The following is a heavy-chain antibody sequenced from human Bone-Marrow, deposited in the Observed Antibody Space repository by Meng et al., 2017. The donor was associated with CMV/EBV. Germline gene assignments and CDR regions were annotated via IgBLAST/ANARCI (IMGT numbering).Heavy chain of an antibody. CDR3: ARSDFEIVPAATGY. J-gene: IGHJ4*02. CDR2: IYYSGST. V-gene: IGHV4-59*12. Sequence: SETLCLTCAASGGSISSYCWSWIRQPPGKGLEWIGYIYYSGSTNYNPSLKSRVTISVDTSKNQFSLKLSSVTAADTAVYYCARSDFEIVPAATGYWGQGTLVTVSS. D-gene: IGHD2-2*01. CDR1: GGSISSYC.